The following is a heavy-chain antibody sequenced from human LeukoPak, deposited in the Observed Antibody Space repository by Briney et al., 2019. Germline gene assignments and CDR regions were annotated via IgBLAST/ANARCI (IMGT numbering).Heavy chain of an antibody. CDR1: GFTFSSYG. CDR2: IRYDGSNK. Sequence: GGSLRLSCAASGFTFSSYGMHWVRQAPGKGLVWVAFIRYDGSNKYYADSVKGRFTISRDNSKNTLYLQMNSLRAEDTAVYYCANVRGGDAYTPFDYWGQGTLVTVSS. D-gene: IGHD5-24*01. CDR3: ANVRGGDAYTPFDY. J-gene: IGHJ4*02. V-gene: IGHV3-30*02.